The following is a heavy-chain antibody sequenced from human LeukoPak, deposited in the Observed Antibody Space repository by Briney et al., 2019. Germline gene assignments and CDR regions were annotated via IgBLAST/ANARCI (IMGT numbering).Heavy chain of an antibody. CDR1: GFTFDDYA. J-gene: IGHJ4*02. CDR3: AKAPRSSGADYFDY. CDR2: IGWNSGSI. Sequence: SLRLSCAASGFTFDDYAMNWVRQAPGKGLEWVSGIGWNSGSIDYADSVKGRFTISRDNAKNSLYLQMNSLRDEDMALYYCAKAPRSSGADYFDYWGQGTLVTVSS. D-gene: IGHD6-19*01. V-gene: IGHV3-9*03.